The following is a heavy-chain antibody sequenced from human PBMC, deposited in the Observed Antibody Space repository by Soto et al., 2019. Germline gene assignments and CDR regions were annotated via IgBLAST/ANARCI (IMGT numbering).Heavy chain of an antibody. CDR1: GFTFRSFT. D-gene: IGHD2-2*02. J-gene: IGHJ6*02. Sequence: PGGSLRLSCAASGFTFRSFTMNWVRQAPGKGLEWVSTISSNSAYIYYTDALRGRFTISRDNAKNSLHLQMNSLRAEDTAVYYCEREGVVVPAAIDYYYGMDVWGQGTTVTAP. CDR2: ISSNSAYI. V-gene: IGHV3-21*01. CDR3: EREGVVVPAAIDYYYGMDV.